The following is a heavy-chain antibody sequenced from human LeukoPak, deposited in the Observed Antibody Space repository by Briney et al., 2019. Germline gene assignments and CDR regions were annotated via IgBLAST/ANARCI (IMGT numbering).Heavy chain of an antibody. J-gene: IGHJ6*02. CDR1: GFTFSSYW. V-gene: IGHV3-7*01. Sequence: GGSLRLSCAASGFTFSSYWMSWVRQAPGKGLEWVANIKQDGSEKYYVDSVKGRFTISRDNAKNSLYLQMNSLRAEDTAVYYCARNRLGDSSSWYGNYYYYYGMDVWGQGTTVTVSS. CDR2: IKQDGSEK. CDR3: ARNRLGDSSSWYGNYYYYYGMDV. D-gene: IGHD6-13*01.